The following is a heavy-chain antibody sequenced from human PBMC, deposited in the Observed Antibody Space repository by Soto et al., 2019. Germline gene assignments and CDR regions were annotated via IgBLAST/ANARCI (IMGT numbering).Heavy chain of an antibody. CDR1: GYSISTGCY. D-gene: IGHD3-10*01. CDR3: ARDLNYGLYYFDY. CDR2: MYYTGTT. V-gene: IGHV4-38-2*02. J-gene: IGHJ4*02. Sequence: PSETLSLTCTVTGYSISTGCYWGWLRQPPGKGLEWIGSMYYTGTTYYNPSLESRVTISVDTSENQLSLKLTSVTAADTAVYYCARDLNYGLYYFDYWGQGTLVTAPQ.